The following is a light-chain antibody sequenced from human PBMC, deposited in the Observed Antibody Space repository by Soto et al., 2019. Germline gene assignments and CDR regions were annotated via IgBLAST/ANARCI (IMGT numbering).Light chain of an antibody. CDR2: GAS. Sequence: ETVLTQSPGTLSLSPGDRATLSCRASQSVSASYLARYQQKPGQAPRLLIYGASSRAARIPDRFSGSGSGTDFTLTISRLEPEDFAVYYCQQYATSRWSFGQGTKVEIK. CDR3: QQYATSRWS. CDR1: QSVSASY. V-gene: IGKV3-20*01. J-gene: IGKJ1*01.